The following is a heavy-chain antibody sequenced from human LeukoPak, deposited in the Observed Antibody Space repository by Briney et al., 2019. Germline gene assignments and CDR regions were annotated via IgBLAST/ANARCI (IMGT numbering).Heavy chain of an antibody. Sequence: GASVKVSCKASGYTFTSYDINWVRQATGQGLEWMGWMNPNSGNTGYAQKFKGRVTMTRNTSISTAYMELSSLRSEDTAVYYRARGDPSTSSVIDYWGQGTLVTVSS. CDR2: MNPNSGNT. V-gene: IGHV1-8*01. CDR3: ARGDPSTSSVIDY. D-gene: IGHD2-2*01. J-gene: IGHJ4*02. CDR1: GYTFTSYD.